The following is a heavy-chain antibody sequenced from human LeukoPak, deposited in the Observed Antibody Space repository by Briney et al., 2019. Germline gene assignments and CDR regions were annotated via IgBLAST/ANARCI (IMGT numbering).Heavy chain of an antibody. D-gene: IGHD3-10*02. J-gene: IGHJ6*04. CDR3: AELGITMIGGV. V-gene: IGHV3-48*03. CDR1: GFAFSSFE. Sequence: GGSLRLSCAASGFAFSSFEMNWVRQAPGKGLEWVSYISSSGSTIYYADSVKGRFTISRDNAKNSLYLQMNSLRAEDTAVYYCAELGITMIGGVWGKGTTVTISS. CDR2: ISSSGSTI.